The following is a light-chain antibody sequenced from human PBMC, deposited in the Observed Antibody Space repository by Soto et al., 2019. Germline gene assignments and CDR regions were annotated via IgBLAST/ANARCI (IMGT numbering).Light chain of an antibody. J-gene: IGLJ2*01. Sequence: QSALTQPPSASGTPGQRVTISCSGSTSNIGSNYVYWYQHLPGTAPKLLIYRNDHRPSGVPDRFSGSKSGTSASLAISGLRSEDEADYYCAACDGSLSGSVLFGGGTKVTVL. CDR1: TSNIGSNY. CDR3: AACDGSLSGSVL. CDR2: RND. V-gene: IGLV1-47*01.